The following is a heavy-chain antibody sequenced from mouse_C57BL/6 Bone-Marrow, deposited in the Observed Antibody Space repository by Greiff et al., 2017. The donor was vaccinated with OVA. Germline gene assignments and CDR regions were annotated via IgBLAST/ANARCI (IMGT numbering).Heavy chain of an antibody. CDR3: ARPDWEFYYAMDY. J-gene: IGHJ4*01. V-gene: IGHV5-12*01. D-gene: IGHD4-1*01. Sequence: LQQSGGGLVQPGGSLKLSCAASGFTFSDYYMYWVRQTPEKRLEWVAYISNGGGSTYYPDTVKGRFTISRDNAKNTLYLQMSRLKSEDTAMYYCARPDWEFYYAMDYWGQGTSVTVSS. CDR2: ISNGGGST. CDR1: GFTFSDYY.